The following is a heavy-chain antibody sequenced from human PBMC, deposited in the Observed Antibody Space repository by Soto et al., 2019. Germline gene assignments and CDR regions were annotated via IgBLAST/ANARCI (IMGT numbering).Heavy chain of an antibody. Sequence: GGSLRLSCAASGFTVSSNYMSWVRQAPGKGLEWVSVIYSGGSTYYADSVKGRFTISRDNSKNTLYLQMNSLRAEDTAVYYCAREERGDPAYYYYGMDVWGQGTTVTVSS. CDR1: GFTVSSNY. V-gene: IGHV3-66*01. CDR2: IYSGGST. D-gene: IGHD4-17*01. J-gene: IGHJ6*02. CDR3: AREERGDPAYYYYGMDV.